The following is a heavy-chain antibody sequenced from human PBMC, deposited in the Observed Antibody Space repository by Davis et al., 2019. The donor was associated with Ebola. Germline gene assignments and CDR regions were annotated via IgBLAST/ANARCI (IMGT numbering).Heavy chain of an antibody. J-gene: IGHJ4*02. CDR1: GGSFSGYY. CDR2: INHSGST. CDR3: ARGRIQLWLLG. V-gene: IGHV4-34*01. D-gene: IGHD5-18*01. Sequence: SETLSLTCAVYGGSFSGYYWSWIRQPPGKGLEWIGEINHSGSTNYNPSLKSRVTISVDTSKNQFSLKLSSVTAADTAVYYCARGRIQLWLLGWGQGTLVTVSS.